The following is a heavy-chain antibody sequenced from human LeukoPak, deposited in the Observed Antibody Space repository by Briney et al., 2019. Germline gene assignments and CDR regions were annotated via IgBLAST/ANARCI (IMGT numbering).Heavy chain of an antibody. CDR1: GGSISSYY. D-gene: IGHD3-10*01. J-gene: IGHJ4*02. CDR2: IYYSGSI. V-gene: IGHV4-59*01. Sequence: PSETLSLTCTVSGGSISSYYWSWIRQPPGKGLEWIGYIYYSGSINYNPSLKSRVTISVDTSKNQFSLKLSSVTAADTAVYYCAREGQPGGLDYWGQGTLVTVSS. CDR3: AREGQPGGLDY.